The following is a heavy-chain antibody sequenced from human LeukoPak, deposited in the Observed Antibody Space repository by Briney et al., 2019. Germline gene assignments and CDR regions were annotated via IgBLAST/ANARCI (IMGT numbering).Heavy chain of an antibody. V-gene: IGHV3-30*18. J-gene: IGHJ4*02. Sequence: GGSLRLSCAASGFTFSSYGMHWVRQAPGKGLEWVAGISYDGSNKFYADSVKGRFTISRDSSKNTLYLQLNSLRAEDTAVYYCAKEGVDFWSYDYWGQGTLVTVSS. CDR1: GFTFSSYG. CDR3: AKEGVDFWSYDY. CDR2: ISYDGSNK. D-gene: IGHD3-3*01.